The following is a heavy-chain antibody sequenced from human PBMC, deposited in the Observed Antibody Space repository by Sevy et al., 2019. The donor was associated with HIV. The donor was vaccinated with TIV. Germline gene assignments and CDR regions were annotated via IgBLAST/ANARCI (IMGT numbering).Heavy chain of an antibody. CDR1: GDSISSYF. D-gene: IGHD1-1*01. CDR3: ERDSTTRPRVLDY. J-gene: IGHJ4*02. Sequence: SETLSLTCSVSGDSISSYFWTWVRQSPGKGLEWIGNVYFTGNTDYSPSLKSRVTLSLDTSKSQFSLTLKSVTAADTAIYFCERDSTTRPRVLDYWGQGTLVTVSS. CDR2: VYFTGNT. V-gene: IGHV4-59*01.